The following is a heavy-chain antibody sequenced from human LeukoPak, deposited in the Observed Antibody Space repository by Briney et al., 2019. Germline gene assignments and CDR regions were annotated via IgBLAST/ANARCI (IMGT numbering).Heavy chain of an antibody. CDR3: ARHHSSPYYFDY. Sequence: SETLSLTCTVSGGSISSGGYYWSWIRQHPGKGLERIGYIYYSGSTYYNPSLKSRVTISVDTSKNQFSLKLSSVTAADTAVYYCARHHSSPYYFDYWGQGTLVTVSS. CDR1: GGSISSGGYY. D-gene: IGHD6-19*01. V-gene: IGHV4-31*03. J-gene: IGHJ4*02. CDR2: IYYSGST.